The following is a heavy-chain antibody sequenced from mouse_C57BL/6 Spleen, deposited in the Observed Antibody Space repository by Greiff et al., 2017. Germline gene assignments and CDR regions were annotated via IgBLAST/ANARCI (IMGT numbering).Heavy chain of an antibody. V-gene: IGHV5-17*01. CDR2: ISSGSSTI. CDR1: GFTFSDYG. CDR3: ARETGKEDYFDY. J-gene: IGHJ2*01. D-gene: IGHD4-1*01. Sequence: EVKLMESGGGLVKPGGSLKLSCAASGFTFSDYGMHWVRQAPEKGLEWVAYISSGSSTIYYADTVKGRFTSSRDNAKNTLFLQMTSLRSEDTAMYYCARETGKEDYFDYWGQGTTLTVSS.